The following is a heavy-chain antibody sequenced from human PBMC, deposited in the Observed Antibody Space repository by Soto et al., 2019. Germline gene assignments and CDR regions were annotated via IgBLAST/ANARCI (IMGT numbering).Heavy chain of an antibody. CDR3: AWTSRQSRGYSYGHGGMDV. D-gene: IGHD5-18*01. V-gene: IGHV5-51*01. J-gene: IGHJ6*02. CDR1: GYSFITYW. Sequence: GESLKVSCKGSGYSFITYWIGWVRQMPGKGLEWMGIIYPGDSDTRYSPSFQGQVTISADKSISTAYLQWSSLKASDTAMYYCAWTSRQSRGYSYGHGGMDVWGQGTTVPVS. CDR2: IYPGDSDT.